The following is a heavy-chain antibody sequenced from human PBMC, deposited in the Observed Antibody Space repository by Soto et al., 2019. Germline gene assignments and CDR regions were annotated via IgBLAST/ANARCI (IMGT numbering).Heavy chain of an antibody. CDR3: VRGDNYRFDF. CDR1: SGSITSSAW. J-gene: IGHJ4*02. D-gene: IGHD4-4*01. V-gene: IGHV4-4*02. CDR2: VSQSGST. Sequence: QVQLQESGPGLVKPSGTLSLTCAVSSGSITSSAWWSWVRQPPGKGLEWIGEVSQSGSTNYNPSLRSRVTMSIDTSNNQFFLKLISVTAADTAVYFCVRGDNYRFDFWGQGSLVTVSA.